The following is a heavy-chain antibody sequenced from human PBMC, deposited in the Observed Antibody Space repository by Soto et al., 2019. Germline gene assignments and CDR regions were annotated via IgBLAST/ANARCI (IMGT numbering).Heavy chain of an antibody. D-gene: IGHD6-6*01. Sequence: GGSLRLSCAASGFTFSSYGMNWVRQAPGKGLEWVAIIWFDGSTKYYADSVKGRFTISRDNSKNTLYLQMNSLRVEDTAVYYCARDNGYSISSQWGYYYSMDVWGQGTTVTVSS. CDR2: IWFDGSTK. J-gene: IGHJ6*02. CDR1: GFTFSSYG. V-gene: IGHV3-33*01. CDR3: ARDNGYSISSQWGYYYSMDV.